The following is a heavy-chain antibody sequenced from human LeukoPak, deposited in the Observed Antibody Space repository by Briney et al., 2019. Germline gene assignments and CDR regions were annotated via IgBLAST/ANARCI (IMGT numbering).Heavy chain of an antibody. CDR1: GGSISSSSYY. D-gene: IGHD3-3*02. Sequence: SETLSLTCTVSGGSISSSSYYWGWIRQPPGKGLEWIGSIYYSGSTYYNPSLKSRVTISVDTSKNQFSLKLSSVTAADTAVYYCARVGDSILLDYWGQGTLVTVSS. CDR2: IYYSGST. V-gene: IGHV4-39*07. J-gene: IGHJ4*02. CDR3: ARVGDSILLDY.